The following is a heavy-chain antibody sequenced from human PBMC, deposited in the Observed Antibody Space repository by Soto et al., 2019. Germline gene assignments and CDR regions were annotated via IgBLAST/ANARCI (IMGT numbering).Heavy chain of an antibody. D-gene: IGHD3-22*01. V-gene: IGHV3-30*04. Sequence: QVQLVESGGGVVQPGRSLRLSCAASGFTFSSYAMHWVRQAPGKGLEWVEVISYDGRNKYYADSVKGRFTISRDNSKNTLYLQMNSLRAEDTAVYYCARDHYYDSSGYEDYWGQGTLVTVSS. CDR3: ARDHYYDSSGYEDY. J-gene: IGHJ4*02. CDR2: ISYDGRNK. CDR1: GFTFSSYA.